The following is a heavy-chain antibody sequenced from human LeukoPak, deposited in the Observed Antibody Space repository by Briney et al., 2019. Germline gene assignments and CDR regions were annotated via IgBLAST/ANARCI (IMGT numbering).Heavy chain of an antibody. D-gene: IGHD3-10*01. CDR2: IKQEGSEK. CDR1: GFTFSSYW. V-gene: IGHV3-7*01. J-gene: IGHJ6*03. CDR3: AREVRYYYYYMDV. Sequence: GGSLRLSCAASGFTFSSYWMSWVRQAPGKGLEWVANIKQEGSEKYYVDSVKGRFTISRDNAKNSLYLRMNSLRAEDTAVYYCAREVRYYYYYMDVWGKGTTVTVSS.